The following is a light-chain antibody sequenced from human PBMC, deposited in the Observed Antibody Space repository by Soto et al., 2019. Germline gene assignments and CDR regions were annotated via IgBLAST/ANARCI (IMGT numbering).Light chain of an antibody. J-gene: IGKJ1*01. CDR1: QGISSY. Sequence: DLQLTQSPSFLSASVGDRVTITCRASQGISSYLAWYQQKPGKATKLLIYAASTLQSGVPSRFSGSGSGTEFTLTISSLQPEDFATYYCQQLNSYPRTFGQGTKVEIK. CDR3: QQLNSYPRT. V-gene: IGKV1-9*01. CDR2: AAS.